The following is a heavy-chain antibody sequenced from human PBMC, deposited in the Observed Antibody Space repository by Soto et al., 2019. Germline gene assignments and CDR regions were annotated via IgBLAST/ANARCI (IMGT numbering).Heavy chain of an antibody. Sequence: GSVQVSWKASGYTFISSGITSVRQASGQRLEWMGWITAGSAVSKYSQKFQGRVTISSDTSASTAYMELSSLISEDTAVYYCARELQGLYSSDYWG. CDR2: ITAGSAVS. V-gene: IGHV1-18*04. J-gene: IGHJ4*01. CDR3: ARELQGLYSSDY. CDR1: GYTFISSG. D-gene: IGHD4-4*01.